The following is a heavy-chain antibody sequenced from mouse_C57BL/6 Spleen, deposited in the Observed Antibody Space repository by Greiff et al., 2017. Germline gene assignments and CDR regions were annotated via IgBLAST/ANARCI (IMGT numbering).Heavy chain of an antibody. D-gene: IGHD1-1*01. Sequence: QVQLQQSGAELARPGASVKMSCKASGYTFTSYTMHWVKQRPGQGLEWIGYINPSSGYTKYNQKFKDKATFTAHKSSSTAYMQLSSLTSDDSAFYYCSYYGSSYLDYWGQGTTLTVSS. V-gene: IGHV1-4*01. CDR2: INPSSGYT. J-gene: IGHJ2*01. CDR1: GYTFTSYT. CDR3: SYYGSSYLDY.